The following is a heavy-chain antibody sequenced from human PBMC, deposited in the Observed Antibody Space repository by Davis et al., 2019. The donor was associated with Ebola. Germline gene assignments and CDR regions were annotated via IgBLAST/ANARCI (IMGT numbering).Heavy chain of an antibody. CDR2: ISSSSSTI. CDR1: GFTFSSYS. V-gene: IGHV3-48*04. D-gene: IGHD3-22*01. CDR3: TRVVYDSSGFDADYYGMDV. Sequence: GESLKISCAASGFTFSSYSMNWVRQAPGKGLEWVSYISSSSSTIYYADSVKGRFTISRDNAKNMLYLQMNSLRVEDTAVYYCTRVVYDSSGFDADYYGMDVWGKGTTVTVSS. J-gene: IGHJ6*04.